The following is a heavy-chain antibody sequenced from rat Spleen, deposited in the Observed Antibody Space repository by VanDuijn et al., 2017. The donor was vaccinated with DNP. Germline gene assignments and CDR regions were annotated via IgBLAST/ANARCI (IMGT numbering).Heavy chain of an antibody. Sequence: EVQLVESGGDLVQPGRSLKLSCVGSGFTFTNYWMTWFRQVPGKGLEWVASITTSGVTTYYPDSVKGRFTISRNNAEDTLYLQMNSLRSGDTAIYYCVRGSTTVDYWYFDFWGPGTMVAVSS. CDR1: GFTFTNYW. CDR2: ITTSGVTT. CDR3: VRGSTTVDYWYFDF. V-gene: IGHV5-31*01. D-gene: IGHD1-1*01. J-gene: IGHJ1*01.